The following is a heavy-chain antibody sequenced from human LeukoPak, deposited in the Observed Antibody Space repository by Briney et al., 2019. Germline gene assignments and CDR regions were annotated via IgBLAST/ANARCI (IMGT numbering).Heavy chain of an antibody. CDR2: IYYSGST. CDR1: GGSISSYY. V-gene: IGHV4-59*01. Sequence: SETLSLTCTVSGGSISSYYWSWIRQPPGKGLEWIGYIYYSGSTNYNPSLKSRVTISVDTSKNQFSLKLSSVTAADTAVYYCARGAAALKRGSIVVVITTRGNWFDPWGQGTLVTVSS. D-gene: IGHD3-22*01. CDR3: ARGAAALKRGSIVVVITTRGNWFDP. J-gene: IGHJ5*02.